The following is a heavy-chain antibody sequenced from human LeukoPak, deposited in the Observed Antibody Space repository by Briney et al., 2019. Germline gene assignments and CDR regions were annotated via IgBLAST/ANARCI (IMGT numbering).Heavy chain of an antibody. D-gene: IGHD1-26*01. Sequence: RASVKVSCKASGYTFTSYAMNWVRQAPGQGLEWMGWINTNTGNPTYAQGFTGRFVFSLDTSVSTAYLQISSLKAGDTAVYYCARSSGVGATLYYFDYWGQGTLVTVSS. V-gene: IGHV7-4-1*02. CDR3: ARSSGVGATLYYFDY. J-gene: IGHJ4*02. CDR2: INTNTGNP. CDR1: GYTFTSYA.